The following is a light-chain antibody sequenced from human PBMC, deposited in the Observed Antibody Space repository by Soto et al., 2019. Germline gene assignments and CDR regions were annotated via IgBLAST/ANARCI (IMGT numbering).Light chain of an antibody. CDR1: SSDIGSYNY. CDR3: GSWTWSTTFV. CDR2: DVS. V-gene: IGLV2-14*03. J-gene: IGLJ3*02. Sequence: QSALTQPASVSGSPGQSITIFCTGTSSDIGSYNYVTWYQQHPGKVPKLMIYDVSNRPSGVSNRFSGSKSGNTASLTISGLQAEDEADYYCGSWTWSTTFVFGGGTKVTVL.